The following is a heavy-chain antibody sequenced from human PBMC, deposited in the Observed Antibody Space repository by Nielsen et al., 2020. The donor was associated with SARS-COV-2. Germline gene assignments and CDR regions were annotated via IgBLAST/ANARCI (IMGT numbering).Heavy chain of an antibody. CDR1: GFTFSRYS. D-gene: IGHD3-10*01. J-gene: IGHJ4*02. CDR2: ISSSSSYI. CDR3: ARRNRITMVRGVNDY. Sequence: GESLKISCAASGFTFSRYSMNWVRAAPGQGLEWVSSISSSSSYIYYADSVKGRFTISRDNAKNSLYLQMNSLRAEDTAVYYCARRNRITMVRGVNDYRGQGTLVTVSS. V-gene: IGHV3-21*01.